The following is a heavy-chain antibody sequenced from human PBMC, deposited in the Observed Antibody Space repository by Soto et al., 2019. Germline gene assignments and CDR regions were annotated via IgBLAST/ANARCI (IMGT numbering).Heavy chain of an antibody. Sequence: GESLKISCKGSGYSFTSYWISWVRQMPGKGLEWMGRIDPSDSYTNYSPSFQGQVTISADKSISTAYLQWSSLKASDTAMYYWARRYEYGSVYGMDVWGQGTTVTVSS. CDR3: ARRYEYGSVYGMDV. CDR2: IDPSDSYT. D-gene: IGHD3-10*01. V-gene: IGHV5-10-1*04. CDR1: GYSFTSYW. J-gene: IGHJ6*02.